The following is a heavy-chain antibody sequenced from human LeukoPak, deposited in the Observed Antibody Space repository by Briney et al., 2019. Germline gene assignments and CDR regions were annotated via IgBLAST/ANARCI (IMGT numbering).Heavy chain of an antibody. CDR1: GFTFSNAW. CDR2: IYNSGST. CDR3: ARRSNPPGRIDH. Sequence: GGSLRLSCAASGFTFSNAWMSWVLQAPGKGLEWVAAIYNSGSTYYADSVKGRFTISRDNSKNTMYLQMNSLKGEDTAVYYCARRSNPPGRIDHWGQGTLVTVSS. V-gene: IGHV3-66*04. J-gene: IGHJ4*02. D-gene: IGHD1-14*01.